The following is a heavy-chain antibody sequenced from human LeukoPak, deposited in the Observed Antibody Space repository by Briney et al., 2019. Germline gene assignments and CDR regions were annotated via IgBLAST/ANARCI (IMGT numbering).Heavy chain of an antibody. J-gene: IGHJ6*02. Sequence: EVSVKVSCKASGYTFTSYYMHWVRQAPGQRLEWMGIINPSGGSTSYAQKFQGRVTMTRDTSTSTVYMELSSLRSEDTAVYYCARSVIPLGMDVWGQGTTVTVSS. CDR3: ARSVIPLGMDV. CDR2: INPSGGST. D-gene: IGHD2-21*01. CDR1: GYTFTSYY. V-gene: IGHV1-46*01.